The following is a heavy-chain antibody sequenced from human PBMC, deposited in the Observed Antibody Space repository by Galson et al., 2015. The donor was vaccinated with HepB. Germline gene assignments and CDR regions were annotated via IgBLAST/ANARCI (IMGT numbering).Heavy chain of an antibody. Sequence: SLRLSCAASGFTFSSYGMHWVRQAPGKGLEWVAVISYDGSNKYYADSVKGRFTISRDNSKNTLYLQMNSLRAEDTAVYYCAKPGSNYDILTGYSNWFDPWGQGTLVTVSS. V-gene: IGHV3-30*18. D-gene: IGHD3-9*01. CDR2: ISYDGSNK. J-gene: IGHJ5*02. CDR3: AKPGSNYDILTGYSNWFDP. CDR1: GFTFSSYG.